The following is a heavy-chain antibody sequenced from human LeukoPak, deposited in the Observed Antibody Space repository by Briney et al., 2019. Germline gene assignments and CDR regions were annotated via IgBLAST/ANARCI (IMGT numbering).Heavy chain of an antibody. CDR2: ISFNGGTK. D-gene: IGHD6-19*01. Sequence: PGGSLRLSCAASGFTFREHAIHWVRQAPGKGLEWVAVISFNGGTKYYADSVKGRFTISRDNSKGTAFLQMNSLRRNDTAIYFCAKGLSAGMIDYWGQGALVTVSS. CDR1: GFTFREHA. V-gene: IGHV3-30*18. J-gene: IGHJ4*02. CDR3: AKGLSAGMIDY.